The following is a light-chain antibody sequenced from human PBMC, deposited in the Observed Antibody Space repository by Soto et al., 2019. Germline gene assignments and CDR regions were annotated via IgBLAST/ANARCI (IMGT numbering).Light chain of an antibody. CDR1: TSNIGSNY. CDR2: RNN. Sequence: SVVTQPPSASGTPGQRVTISCPGSTSNIGSNYVYWYQQLPGTAPKLLIYRNNQRPSGVPDRFSGSKSGTSASLAIGGLRSEDEADYYCAAWDDSLSGVVFGGGTKVTVL. CDR3: AAWDDSLSGVV. V-gene: IGLV1-47*01. J-gene: IGLJ2*01.